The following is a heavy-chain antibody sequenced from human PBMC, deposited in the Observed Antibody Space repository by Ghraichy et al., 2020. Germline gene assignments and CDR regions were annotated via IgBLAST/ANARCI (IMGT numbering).Heavy chain of an antibody. J-gene: IGHJ2*01. CDR2: IYSGGST. V-gene: IGHV3-53*01. Sequence: GGSLRLSCAASGFTVSSNYMSWVRQAPGKGLEWVSIIYSGGSTYNADSVKGRFTISRDNSKNTLYLQMNTLRAEDTAVYYCARTSLEYYDFWSGGPYWYFDLWGRGTLVTVSS. D-gene: IGHD3-3*01. CDR1: GFTVSSNY. CDR3: ARTSLEYYDFWSGGPYWYFDL.